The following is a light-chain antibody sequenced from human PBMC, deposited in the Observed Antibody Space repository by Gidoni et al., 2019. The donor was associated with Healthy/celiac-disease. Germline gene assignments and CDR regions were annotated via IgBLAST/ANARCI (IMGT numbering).Light chain of an antibody. CDR2: GAS. CDR3: QQYNNWPRRT. Sequence: LITQSPATLSVSPGARATLSCRASQSVSSILAWYQRKPGQATRLLIYGASTRATGIPTRFSGSGSGTESPLTISRLQSEDFAVYYCQQYNNWPRRTFGQGTKLEIK. V-gene: IGKV3-15*01. J-gene: IGKJ2*01. CDR1: QSVSSI.